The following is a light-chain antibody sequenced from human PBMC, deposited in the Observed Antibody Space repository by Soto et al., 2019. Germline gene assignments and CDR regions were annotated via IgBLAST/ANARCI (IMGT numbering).Light chain of an antibody. CDR1: SSNIGSNY. CDR3: AAWDDSLSGWV. J-gene: IGLJ3*02. CDR2: RNN. Sequence: QPVLTQPPSASGTPGQRVNISCSGSSSNIGSNYVYWYRQFPGTAPKLLIQRNNQRPSGVPARFSGSKSGTSASLAISGLRSEDEADYHCAAWDDSLSGWVFGGGTKLTVL. V-gene: IGLV1-47*01.